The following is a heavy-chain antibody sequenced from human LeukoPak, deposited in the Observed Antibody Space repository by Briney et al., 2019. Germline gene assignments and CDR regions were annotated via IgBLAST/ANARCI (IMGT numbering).Heavy chain of an antibody. D-gene: IGHD1-26*01. CDR1: GFTFDDYA. J-gene: IGHJ4*02. CDR2: ISWNSGSI. CDR3: ARDLGAASFDY. Sequence: GGSLRLSCAASGFTFDDYAMHWVRQAPGKGLEWVSGISWNSGSIGYADSVKGRFTISRDNAKNSLYLQMNSLRAEDTAVYYCARDLGAASFDYWGQGTLVTVSS. V-gene: IGHV3-9*01.